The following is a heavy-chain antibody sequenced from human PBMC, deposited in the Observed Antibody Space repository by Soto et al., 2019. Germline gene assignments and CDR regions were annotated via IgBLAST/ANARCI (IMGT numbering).Heavy chain of an antibody. Sequence: EVQLLESGGGLVQPGGSLRLSCAASGFTFSSYAMNWVRQAPGKGLAWGSGISGSGGTTYYADSVKGRFTISRDNAKNTLYLQMNSLRAEDTAVYYCAKAPYYGSGSYFPFDYWGQGTLVTVSS. V-gene: IGHV3-23*01. D-gene: IGHD3-10*01. J-gene: IGHJ4*02. CDR2: ISGSGGTT. CDR3: AKAPYYGSGSYFPFDY. CDR1: GFTFSSYA.